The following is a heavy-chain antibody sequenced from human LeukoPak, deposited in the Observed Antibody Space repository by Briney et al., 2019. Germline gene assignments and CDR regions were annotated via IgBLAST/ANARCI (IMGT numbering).Heavy chain of an antibody. CDR1: GFTFSSYA. J-gene: IGHJ4*02. Sequence: GRSLRLSCAASGFTFSSYAMHWVRQAPGKGLEWVAVISYDGSNKYYADSVKGRFTISRDNSKNTLYLQMNSLRAEDTAVYCCARELEQWLVLSYWGQGTLVTVSS. D-gene: IGHD6-19*01. CDR3: ARELEQWLVLSY. V-gene: IGHV3-30-3*01. CDR2: ISYDGSNK.